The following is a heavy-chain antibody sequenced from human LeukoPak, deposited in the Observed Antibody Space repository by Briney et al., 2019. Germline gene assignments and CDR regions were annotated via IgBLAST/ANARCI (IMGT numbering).Heavy chain of an antibody. J-gene: IGHJ4*02. V-gene: IGHV3-53*01. D-gene: IGHD1-1*01. CDR2: GGST. CDR3: AKATGNLGN. Sequence: GGSLRLSCAASGFSVSSSYMSWVRRAPGKGLEWVSVGGSTYYADSVKGRFTISRDNSKNTLYVQMNSLTAEDTAIYYCAKATGNLGNWGQGTLVTVSS. CDR1: GFSVSSSY.